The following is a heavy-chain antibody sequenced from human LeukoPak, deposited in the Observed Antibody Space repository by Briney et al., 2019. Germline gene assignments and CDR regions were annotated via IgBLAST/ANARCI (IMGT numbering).Heavy chain of an antibody. CDR3: ARSLTINPAPAGY. D-gene: IGHD5-24*01. Sequence: SETLSLTCAVYGGSFSGYYWSWIRQPPGKGLEWIGEINHSGSTNYNPSLKSRVAISVDTSKNQFSLKLSSVTAADTAAYYCARSLTINPAPAGYWGQGTLVTVSS. J-gene: IGHJ4*02. V-gene: IGHV4-34*01. CDR1: GGSFSGYY. CDR2: INHSGST.